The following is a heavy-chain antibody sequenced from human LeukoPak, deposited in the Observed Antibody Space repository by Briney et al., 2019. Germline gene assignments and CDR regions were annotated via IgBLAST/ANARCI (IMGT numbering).Heavy chain of an antibody. Sequence: PSETLSLTCTVSVGSISGYFWVWVRQAPGTGLDWIGHIYYSGATNYNPSLRSRVTISVDTSKSQFSLKLRSVTAADTAVYYCARAQYSGSCFDYWGQGTLVTVSS. CDR3: ARAQYSGSCFDY. V-gene: IGHV4-59*13. CDR2: IYYSGAT. CDR1: VGSISGYF. J-gene: IGHJ4*03. D-gene: IGHD1-26*01.